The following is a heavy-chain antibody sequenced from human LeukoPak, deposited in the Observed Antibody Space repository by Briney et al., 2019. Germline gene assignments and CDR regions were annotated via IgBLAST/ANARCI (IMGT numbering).Heavy chain of an antibody. Sequence: PGGSLRLSCAASGFTFSRYAMSWVRQAPGKGLEWVSTISNTGESTYYPVSVKGRFTISRDKSKDTLFMQMNSLRAEDTAVYYCAKAFSPTSGTFYLSFDSWGQGTLVSVSS. D-gene: IGHD3-10*01. J-gene: IGHJ4*02. CDR3: AKAFSPTSGTFYLSFDS. CDR1: GFTFSRYA. CDR2: ISNTGEST. V-gene: IGHV3-23*01.